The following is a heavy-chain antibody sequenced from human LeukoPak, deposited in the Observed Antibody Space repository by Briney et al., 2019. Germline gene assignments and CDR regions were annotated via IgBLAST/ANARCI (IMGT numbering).Heavy chain of an antibody. J-gene: IGHJ4*02. Sequence: GGSLRLSCAAAGFTFSNAWMTWVRQAPGKGLEWVAIISYDGSDKFYADSVKGRFTISRDNSKNTLYLQMNSLRAEDTAVYYCAKHLRRYFVVGDSWGQGALVTVSS. D-gene: IGHD3-9*01. CDR3: AKHLRRYFVVGDS. CDR1: GFTFSNAW. CDR2: ISYDGSDK. V-gene: IGHV3-30*18.